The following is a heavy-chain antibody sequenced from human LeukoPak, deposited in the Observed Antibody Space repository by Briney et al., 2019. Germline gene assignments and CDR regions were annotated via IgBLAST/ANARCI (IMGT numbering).Heavy chain of an antibody. J-gene: IGHJ4*02. V-gene: IGHV3-30*03. CDR3: ARDGDDGDYVGYFDS. Sequence: GGSLRLSCAGSGFTFSSHGMHWVRRTPGEGLEWLAFISKDGSKEYYADSVKGLFTISRDNSKNTLYLQMNSLRDEDTAFYFCARDGDDGDYVGYFDSWGQGTLVTVSS. D-gene: IGHD4-17*01. CDR1: GFTFSSHG. CDR2: ISKDGSKE.